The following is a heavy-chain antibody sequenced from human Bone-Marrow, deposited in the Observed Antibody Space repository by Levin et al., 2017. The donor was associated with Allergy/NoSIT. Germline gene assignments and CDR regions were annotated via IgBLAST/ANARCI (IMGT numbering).Heavy chain of an antibody. J-gene: IGHJ2*01. CDR1: GFTFSSYS. CDR3: ARDKYGDSSSGYFDL. Sequence: GGSLRLSCAASGFTFSSYSMNWVRQAPGKGLEWVSSISSSSSYIYYADSVKGRFTISRDNAKNSLYLQMNSLRAEDTAVYYCARDKYGDSSSGYFDLWGRGTLVTVSS. CDR2: ISSSSSYI. D-gene: IGHD3-22*01. V-gene: IGHV3-21*01.